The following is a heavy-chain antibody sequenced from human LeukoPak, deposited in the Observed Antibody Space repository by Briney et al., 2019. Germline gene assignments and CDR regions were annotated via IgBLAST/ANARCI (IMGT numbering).Heavy chain of an antibody. Sequence: ASVKVSCKASGYTFIDYYIHWIRQAPGQGLEWMGDIDTNSGVIHYAQSFQGRVALSRDTSVSTAYMELSSLRSDDTAVYYCARGPSHGGFDIWGQGTMVTVSS. CDR1: GYTFIDYY. CDR2: IDTNSGVI. CDR3: ARGPSHGGFDI. J-gene: IGHJ3*02. V-gene: IGHV1-2*02. D-gene: IGHD4-23*01.